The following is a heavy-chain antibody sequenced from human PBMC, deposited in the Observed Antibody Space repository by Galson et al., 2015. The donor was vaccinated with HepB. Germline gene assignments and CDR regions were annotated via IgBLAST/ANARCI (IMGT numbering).Heavy chain of an antibody. CDR2: ISGNGDST. Sequence: SLSLSCAASGFTLSYYAMAWVRQAPGKGLEWFSGISGNGDSTFYADSVKGRFTGSRNNSNNRLYLQMNSLRAEDAGLYFCAKGYGLFDSWGQGILVTVSS. V-gene: IGHV3-23*01. D-gene: IGHD5-18*01. J-gene: IGHJ5*01. CDR3: AKGYGLFDS. CDR1: GFTLSYYA.